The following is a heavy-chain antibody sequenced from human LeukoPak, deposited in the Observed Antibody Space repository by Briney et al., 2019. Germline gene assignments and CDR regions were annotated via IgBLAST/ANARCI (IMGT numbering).Heavy chain of an antibody. CDR3: ARDIYCSSTSCYQD. J-gene: IGHJ4*02. D-gene: IGHD2-2*01. V-gene: IGHV1-69*04. Sequence: GASVKVSCKASGGTFSSYAISWVRQAPGQGLEWMGRIIPILGIANYAQKFQGRVTITADKSTSTAYMELSSLRSEDTAVYYCARDIYCSSTSCYQDWGQGTLVTVSS. CDR2: IIPILGIA. CDR1: GGTFSSYA.